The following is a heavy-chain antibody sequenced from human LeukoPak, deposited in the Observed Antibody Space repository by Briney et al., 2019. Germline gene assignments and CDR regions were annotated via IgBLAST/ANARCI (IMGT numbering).Heavy chain of an antibody. D-gene: IGHD6-13*01. Sequence: GGSLRLSCAASGFTFSSYAMHWVRQAPGKGLEYVSAISSNGGSTYYANSVKGRFIISRDNSKNTLYLQMGSLRAEDMAVYYCARGGSSWYGNYYYGMDVWGQGTTVTVSS. V-gene: IGHV3-64*01. CDR3: ARGGSSWYGNYYYGMDV. CDR1: GFTFSSYA. J-gene: IGHJ6*02. CDR2: ISSNGGST.